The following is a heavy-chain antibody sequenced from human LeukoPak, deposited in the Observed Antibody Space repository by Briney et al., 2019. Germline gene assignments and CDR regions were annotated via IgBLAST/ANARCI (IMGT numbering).Heavy chain of an antibody. V-gene: IGHV3-30*18. D-gene: IGHD3-10*01. J-gene: IGHJ4*02. CDR1: GFTFSSYG. CDR2: ISYDGSNK. Sequence: PGRSLRLSCAASGFTFSSYGMHWVRQAPGKGLEWVAVISYDGSNKYYADSVKGRFTISRDNSKNTLYLQMNSLRAEDTAVYYCAKEAVLLWFGEPYFDYWGQGTLVTVSP. CDR3: AKEAVLLWFGEPYFDY.